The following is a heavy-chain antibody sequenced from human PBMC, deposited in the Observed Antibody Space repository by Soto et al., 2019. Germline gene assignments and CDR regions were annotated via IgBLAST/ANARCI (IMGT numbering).Heavy chain of an antibody. Sequence: QMQLVQSGAEVKKPGASVKVSCKALGYTFTNYYMHWVRQAPGQGLEWMGIINPSGGSTNYAQKFQGRVTMTRETSTITVYMDLSSLRSEDTAVYYCARAVRTRISAHRGFALDVWDQGTTVTVSS. CDR1: GYTFTNYY. D-gene: IGHD6-13*01. CDR2: INPSGGST. CDR3: ARAVRTRISAHRGFALDV. J-gene: IGHJ6*02. V-gene: IGHV1-46*01.